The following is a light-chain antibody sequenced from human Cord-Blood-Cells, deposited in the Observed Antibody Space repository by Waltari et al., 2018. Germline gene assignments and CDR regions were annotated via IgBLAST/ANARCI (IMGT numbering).Light chain of an antibody. Sequence: QTVVTQEPSFSVSPGGTVTLTCGLSSGSVSTSYYPSWYQQTPGQAPRTLIYRTNPRSSGVPGRFSGSILGNKAALTITGAQADDESDYYCVLYMGSGISVFGGGTKLTVL. CDR3: VLYMGSGISV. V-gene: IGLV8-61*01. J-gene: IGLJ3*02. CDR2: RTN. CDR1: SGSVSTSYY.